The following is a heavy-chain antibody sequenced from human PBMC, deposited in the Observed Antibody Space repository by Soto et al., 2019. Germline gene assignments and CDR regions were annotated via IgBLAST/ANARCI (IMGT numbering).Heavy chain of an antibody. Sequence: PSETLSLTCTVSGGSISGDYYWNWIRQAPGKGLEWIGYVYHTGSTYHNPSLKSRGSISVDTSSNQFSLKLSSVTAADTAVYFFAREPYNISTNQIDSWGQGIPVTVSS. CDR1: GGSISGDYY. CDR3: AREPYNISTNQIDS. V-gene: IGHV4-30-4*01. CDR2: VYHTGST. D-gene: IGHD3-3*02. J-gene: IGHJ5*01.